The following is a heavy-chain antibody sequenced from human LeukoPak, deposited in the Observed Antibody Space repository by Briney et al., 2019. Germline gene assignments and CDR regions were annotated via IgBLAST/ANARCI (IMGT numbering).Heavy chain of an antibody. D-gene: IGHD1-26*01. CDR1: GFTVSSNY. J-gene: IGHJ5*02. CDR2: IYSGGST. CDR3: AKRPSIIVGVSNWFDP. Sequence: PGGSLRLSCAASGFTVSSNYMSWVRQAPGKGLEWVSLIYSGGSTYYADSVKGRFTISRDNSKNTLYLQMNSLRAEDTAVYYCAKRPSIIVGVSNWFDPWGQGTLVTVSS. V-gene: IGHV3-53*01.